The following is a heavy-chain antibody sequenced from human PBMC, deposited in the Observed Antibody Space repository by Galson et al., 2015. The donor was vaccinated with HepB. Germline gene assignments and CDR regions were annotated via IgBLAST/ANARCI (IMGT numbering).Heavy chain of an antibody. CDR2: FDPEDGET. D-gene: IGHD3-9*01. J-gene: IGHJ3*02. CDR3: ATEGRATGEFDYWGQGTLGDAFDI. CDR1: GYTLTELS. V-gene: IGHV1-24*01. Sequence: SVKVSCKVSGYTLTELSMHWVRQAPGKGLEWMGGFDPEDGETIYAQKFQGRVTMTEDTSTDTAYMELSSLRSEDTAVYYCATEGRATGEFDYWGQGTLGDAFDIWGQGTMVTVSS.